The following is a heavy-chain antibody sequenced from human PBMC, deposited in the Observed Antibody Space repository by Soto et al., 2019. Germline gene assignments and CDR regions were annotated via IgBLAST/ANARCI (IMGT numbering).Heavy chain of an antibody. CDR1: GFTFSDYY. V-gene: IGHV3-11*01. J-gene: IGHJ4*02. Sequence: QVQLVESGGGLVQPGGSLRLSCAASGFTFSDYYMSWIRQAPGKGLEWVSYISSSGSTIYYADSVKGRFTISRDNAKNSLYMQMNRLRAEDTAVYYCARSHLYYDSSGYPDYWGQGTLVTVSS. CDR3: ARSHLYYDSSGYPDY. D-gene: IGHD3-22*01. CDR2: ISSSGSTI.